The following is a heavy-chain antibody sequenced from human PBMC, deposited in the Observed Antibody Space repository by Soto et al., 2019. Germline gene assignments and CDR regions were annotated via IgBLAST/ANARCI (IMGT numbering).Heavy chain of an antibody. CDR2: ISAYNGNT. Sequence: QVQLVQSGAEVKKPGASVKVSCKASGYTFTSYGISWVRQAPGQGLEWMGWISAYNGNTNYAQKLQGRVTMTTDTSTSTAYIELRCLRSDDTAVYYCVVAAQPYYFDYWGQGTLVTVSS. CDR3: VVAAQPYYFDY. J-gene: IGHJ4*02. D-gene: IGHD2-15*01. V-gene: IGHV1-18*01. CDR1: GYTFTSYG.